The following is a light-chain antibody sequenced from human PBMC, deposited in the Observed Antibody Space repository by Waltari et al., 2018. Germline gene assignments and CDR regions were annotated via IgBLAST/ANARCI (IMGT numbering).Light chain of an antibody. CDR3: CSYGGSSTLYV. Sequence: QSALTQPASVSGSPGQSITISCTGTSSDVGAYDLVSWYQQHPGKAPKLLINAVSKRPSGVSTRFSGSKSGNVASLTISGLQADDEADYYCCSYGGSSTLYVFGPGTKVTVL. J-gene: IGLJ1*01. V-gene: IGLV2-23*02. CDR1: SSDVGAYDL. CDR2: AVS.